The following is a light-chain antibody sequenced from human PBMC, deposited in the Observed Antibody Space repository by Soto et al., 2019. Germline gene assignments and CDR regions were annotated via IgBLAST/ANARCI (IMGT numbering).Light chain of an antibody. CDR3: LKYQYRHYT. CDR1: RHIIRF. CDR2: DGS. V-gene: IGKV1-33*01. Sequence: DIQMTQSPSSLSSSVGDRVSITCQASRHIIRFINWFQQKPGKAPRLLIYDGSIFESGVTSRFTGSGYETHFTLSINSLQPEDTATYFCLKYQYRHYTFGQGTMVEI. J-gene: IGKJ2*01.